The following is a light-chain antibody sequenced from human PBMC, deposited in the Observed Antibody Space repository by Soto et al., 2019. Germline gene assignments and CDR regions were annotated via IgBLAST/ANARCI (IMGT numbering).Light chain of an antibody. J-gene: IGLJ1*01. Sequence: QSVLTQPASVSGSPGQSIAISCTGTSSDVGSHDLVSWYQQQTGKVPKLIIYDVSSWPSGVSKRFSGSKSGNTASLTISGLQAEDEADYYCRSFTRTTTYVFGTGTKLTVL. CDR2: DVS. CDR1: SSDVGSHDL. CDR3: RSFTRTTTYV. V-gene: IGLV2-14*02.